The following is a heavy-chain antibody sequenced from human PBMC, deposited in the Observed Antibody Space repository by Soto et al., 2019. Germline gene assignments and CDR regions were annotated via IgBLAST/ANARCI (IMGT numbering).Heavy chain of an antibody. CDR1: GASISTYY. CDR2: LSYSGNT. Sequence: QMQLQESGPGVVKPSETLSLTCTVSGASISTYYWTWIRQAPGKGLEWIGYLSYSGNTNYNPSLKSRVTMSVDTSKNHFYLTLTSATAADTAVYFCARGGSEGGLDVWGQGTTVAVSS. CDR3: ARGGSEGGLDV. V-gene: IGHV4-59*01. D-gene: IGHD3-10*01. J-gene: IGHJ6*02.